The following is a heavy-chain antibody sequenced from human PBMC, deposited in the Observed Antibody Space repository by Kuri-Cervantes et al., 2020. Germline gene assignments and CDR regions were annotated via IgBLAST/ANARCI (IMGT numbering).Heavy chain of an antibody. Sequence: GGSLRLSCAASGFTFSNAWMSWVRQAPGKGLEWVGRIKSKTDGGTTDYAAPVKGRFTISRDDSKNTLYLQMNSLKTEDTAVYYCTTVYYDSRGYYSGLFDYWGQGTPVTVSS. D-gene: IGHD3-22*01. CDR1: GFTFSNAW. J-gene: IGHJ4*02. CDR3: TTVYYDSRGYYSGLFDY. CDR2: IKSKTDGGTT. V-gene: IGHV3-15*01.